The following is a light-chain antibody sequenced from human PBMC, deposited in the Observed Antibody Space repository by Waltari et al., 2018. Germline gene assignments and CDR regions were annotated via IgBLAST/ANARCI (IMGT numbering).Light chain of an antibody. CDR2: YVN. CDR3: SSYAGSNTFI. J-gene: IGLJ1*01. Sequence: QAALTHPPSFSGSPDHSFTISCPETSINFVVFNYVPCSHQPPANPPKLMIYYVNKRPSGVSDRFSGSKSGNTASLTISGLQAEDEADYYCSSYAGSNTFIFGAGTRLTVL. V-gene: IGLV2-11*01. CDR1: SINFVVFNY.